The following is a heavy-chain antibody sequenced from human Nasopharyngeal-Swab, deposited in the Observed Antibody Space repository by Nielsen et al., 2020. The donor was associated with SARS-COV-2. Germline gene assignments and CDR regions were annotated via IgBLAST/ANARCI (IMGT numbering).Heavy chain of an antibody. Sequence: GESLKISCAASGFTVSSNYMSWVRQAPGKGLEWVSVIYSCGSTYYADSVKGRFTISRDNSKNTLYLQMNSLRAEDTAVYYCAREGIFHWFDPWGQGTLVTVSS. CDR3: AREGIFHWFDP. CDR1: GFTVSSNY. J-gene: IGHJ5*02. D-gene: IGHD3-10*01. V-gene: IGHV3-53*01. CDR2: IYSCGST.